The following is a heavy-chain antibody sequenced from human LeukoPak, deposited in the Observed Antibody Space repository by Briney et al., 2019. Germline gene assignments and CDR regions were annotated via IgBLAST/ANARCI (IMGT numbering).Heavy chain of an antibody. CDR2: ISSNSKYT. D-gene: IGHD2-2*01. CDR3: ARYPSRYCTSTSCYLVH. Sequence: GGSLRLSCAASGFMFSDYFMSWIRQAPGKELEWISYISSNSKYTKYADSVKGRFTISRDNAKNSLYLQMHSLRAEDTAVYYCARYPSRYCTSTSCYLVHWGRGALVTVSS. J-gene: IGHJ5*02. CDR1: GFMFSDYF. V-gene: IGHV3-11*06.